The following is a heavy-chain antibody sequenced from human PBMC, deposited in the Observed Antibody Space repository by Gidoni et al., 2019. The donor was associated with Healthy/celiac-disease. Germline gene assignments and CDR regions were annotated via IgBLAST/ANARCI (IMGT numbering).Heavy chain of an antibody. CDR3: ARHPNDYGDYGGNDY. CDR2: IYYSGST. D-gene: IGHD4-17*01. J-gene: IGHJ4*02. Sequence: QLQLQESGPGLVKPSETLSLTCTVSGGSLSSSSYYWGWIRQPPGKGLEWIGSIYYSGSTYYNPSLKSRVTISVDTSKNQFSLKLSSVTAADTAVYYCARHPNDYGDYGGNDYWGQGTLVTVSS. CDR1: GGSLSSSSYY. V-gene: IGHV4-39*01.